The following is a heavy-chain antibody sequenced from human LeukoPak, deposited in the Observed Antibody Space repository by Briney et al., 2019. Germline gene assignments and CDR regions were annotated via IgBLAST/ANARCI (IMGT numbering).Heavy chain of an antibody. CDR1: GGTFSSYT. Sequence: ASVKVSCKASGGTFSSYTISWVRQAPGQGLEWMGGIIPLFGTPDYAQKFQDRLTITADKSTSTAYMELSSLRSEDTAVYYCARERNYYDSSGPTQFDYWGQGTLVTVSS. V-gene: IGHV1-69*06. CDR3: ARERNYYDSSGPTQFDY. J-gene: IGHJ4*02. D-gene: IGHD3-22*01. CDR2: IIPLFGTP.